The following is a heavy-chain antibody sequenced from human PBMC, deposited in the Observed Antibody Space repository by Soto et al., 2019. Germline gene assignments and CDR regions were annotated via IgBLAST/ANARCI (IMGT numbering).Heavy chain of an antibody. Sequence: QVQLVESGGGVVQPGRSLRLSCAASGFTFSSYAMHWVRQAPGKGLEWVAVISYDGSNKYYADSVKGRFTISRDNSKNTLYLQMNSLRAEDTAVYYCARDNPSRVGAMGGYFDYWGQGTLVTVSS. CDR2: ISYDGSNK. V-gene: IGHV3-30-3*01. D-gene: IGHD1-26*01. J-gene: IGHJ4*02. CDR3: ARDNPSRVGAMGGYFDY. CDR1: GFTFSSYA.